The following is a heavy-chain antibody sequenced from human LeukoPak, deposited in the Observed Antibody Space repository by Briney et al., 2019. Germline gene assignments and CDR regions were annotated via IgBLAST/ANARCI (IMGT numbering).Heavy chain of an antibody. D-gene: IGHD4-17*01. Sequence: SVKVSCKASGGTFSSYAISWVRQAPGQGLEWMGGIIPIFGTANYAQKFQGRVTITADESTSTAYMELSSLRSEDTAVYYCARELGDTRGYFDYWGQGTLVTVSS. CDR3: ARELGDTRGYFDY. CDR2: IIPIFGTA. V-gene: IGHV1-69*01. J-gene: IGHJ4*02. CDR1: GGTFSSYA.